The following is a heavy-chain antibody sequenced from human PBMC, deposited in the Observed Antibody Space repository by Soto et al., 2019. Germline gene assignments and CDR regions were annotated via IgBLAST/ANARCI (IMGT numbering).Heavy chain of an antibody. V-gene: IGHV4-30-4*01. D-gene: IGHD3-16*01. CDR1: GDSISSGNKY. CDR2: IFSSGTT. CDR3: ARVPSPFDYYYAMDV. Sequence: SETLSLTCTVSGDSISSGNKYWSWIREAPGKGLEWIGYIFSSGTTYYNPSLKSRLTMSLDTSQNQFSLRLASVTDADSAVYYCARVPSPFDYYYAMDVWCQGTTVTVSS. J-gene: IGHJ6*02.